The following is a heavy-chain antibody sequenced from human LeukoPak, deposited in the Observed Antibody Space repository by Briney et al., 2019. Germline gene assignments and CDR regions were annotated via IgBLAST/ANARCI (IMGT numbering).Heavy chain of an antibody. CDR2: INPNRGGT. V-gene: IGHV1-2*02. J-gene: IGHJ5*02. CDR1: GYTFTGYN. Sequence: ASVKVSCKAFGYTFTGYNIHWVRQAPGQGLEWMGWINPNRGGTNYAQKFQDRVTMTRDTSISTVYMELSWLRSDDTAIYYCTRDSIGGSGCFDPWGQGTLVTVSS. CDR3: TRDSIGGSGCFDP. D-gene: IGHD3-16*01.